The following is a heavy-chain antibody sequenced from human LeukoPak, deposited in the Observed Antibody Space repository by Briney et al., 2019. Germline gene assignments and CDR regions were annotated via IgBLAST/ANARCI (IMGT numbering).Heavy chain of an antibody. J-gene: IGHJ5*02. CDR3: ARSSSSGWYGWFDP. CDR2: MNPNSDNT. Sequence: GASVKVSCKASGYTFTGYYMHWVRQAPGQGLEGMGWMNPNSDNTGYAQKFQGRVTMTRNTSISTAYMELSSLRSEDTAVYYCARSSSSGWYGWFDPWGQGTLVTVSS. V-gene: IGHV1-8*02. D-gene: IGHD6-19*01. CDR1: GYTFTGYY.